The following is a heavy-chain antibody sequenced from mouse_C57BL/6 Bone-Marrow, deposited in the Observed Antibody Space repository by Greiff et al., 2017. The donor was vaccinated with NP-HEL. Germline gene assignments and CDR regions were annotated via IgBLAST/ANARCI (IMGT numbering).Heavy chain of an antibody. D-gene: IGHD2-4*01. CDR1: GYTLTSYW. CDR2: IYPGSGST. V-gene: IGHV1-55*01. Sequence: QVQLQQPGAELVKPGASVKMSCKASGYTLTSYWITWVKQRPGQGLEWIGDIYPGSGSTNYNEKFKSKATLTVDTSSSTAYMQLSSLTSEDSAVYYCAREGSWKLRTWSAYWGQGTLVTVSA. CDR3: AREGSWKLRTWSAY. J-gene: IGHJ3*01.